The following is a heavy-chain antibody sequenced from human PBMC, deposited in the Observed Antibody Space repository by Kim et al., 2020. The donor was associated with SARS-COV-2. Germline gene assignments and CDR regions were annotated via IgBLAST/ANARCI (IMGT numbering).Heavy chain of an antibody. Sequence: SQTLSLTCAVYGGSFSGYYWSWIRQPPGKGLEWIGEINHSGSTNYNPSLKSRVTISVDTSKNQFSLKLSSVTAADTAVYYCARETHGTRWLQPEYFQHWGQGTLVTVSS. V-gene: IGHV4-34*01. J-gene: IGHJ1*01. CDR1: GGSFSGYY. D-gene: IGHD1-1*01. CDR2: INHSGST. CDR3: ARETHGTRWLQPEYFQH.